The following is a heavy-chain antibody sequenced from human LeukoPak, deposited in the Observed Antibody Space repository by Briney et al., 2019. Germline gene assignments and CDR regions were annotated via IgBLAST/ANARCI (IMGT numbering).Heavy chain of an antibody. J-gene: IGHJ4*02. D-gene: IGHD6-13*01. CDR3: ARVRRMGIEIDY. CDR2: IIPIFGTA. V-gene: IGHV1-69*13. Sequence: SVKVSCKASGGTFSSYAISWVRQAPGQGLEWMGGIIPIFGTANYAQKSQGRVTITADESTSTAYMELSSLRSEDTAVYYCARVRRMGIEIDYWGQGTLVTVSS. CDR1: GGTFSSYA.